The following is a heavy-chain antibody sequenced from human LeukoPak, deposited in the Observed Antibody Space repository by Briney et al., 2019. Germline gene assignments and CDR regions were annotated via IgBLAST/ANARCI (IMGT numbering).Heavy chain of an antibody. CDR3: ARDFNWGIFDY. CDR2: IKQDGSEK. CDR1: GLTFSSYW. Sequence: GGSLRLSCAASGLTFSSYWMNWVRQAPGKGLEWVANIKQDGSEKYYVDSVKGRFSISRDDAKNSLYLQLDSLRAEDTAVYYCARDFNWGIFDYWGQGILVTVSS. J-gene: IGHJ4*02. D-gene: IGHD7-27*01. V-gene: IGHV3-7*01.